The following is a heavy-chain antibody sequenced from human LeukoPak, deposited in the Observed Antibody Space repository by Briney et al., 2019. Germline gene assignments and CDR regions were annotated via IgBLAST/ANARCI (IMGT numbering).Heavy chain of an antibody. J-gene: IGHJ4*02. CDR1: GFTFSNYA. D-gene: IGHD1-7*01. CDR3: AGNWNCHY. Sequence: PGGSLRLPCAASGFTFSNYAMTWVRQAPGKGLEWVSGISFSGSSTYYADSVKGRFTISRDNSKNTVYLQMNSLRADDTAVYYCAGNWNCHYWGQGTLVTVSS. CDR2: ISFSGSST. V-gene: IGHV3-23*01.